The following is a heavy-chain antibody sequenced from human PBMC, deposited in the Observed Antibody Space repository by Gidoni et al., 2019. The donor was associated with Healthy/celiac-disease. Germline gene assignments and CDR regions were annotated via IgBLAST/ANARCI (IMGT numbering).Heavy chain of an antibody. D-gene: IGHD6-6*01. CDR1: GFTFSSYS. V-gene: IGHV3-21*01. CDR3: ARGQPGIAARPHGMDV. CDR2: ISSSSSYI. J-gene: IGHJ6*02. Sequence: EVQLVESGGGLVKPGGSLRLSCAASGFTFSSYSMNWVRQAPGKGLEWVSSISSSSSYIYYADSVKGRFTISRDNAKNSLYLQMNSLRAEDTAVYYCARGQPGIAARPHGMDVWGQGTTVTVSS.